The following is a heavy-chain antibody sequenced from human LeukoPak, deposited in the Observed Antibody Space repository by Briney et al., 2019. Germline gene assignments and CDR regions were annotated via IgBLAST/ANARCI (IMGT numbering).Heavy chain of an antibody. V-gene: IGHV1-46*01. D-gene: IGHD6-13*01. CDR3: ARAFRFSAAGYNWFDP. Sequence: GASVKVSCKASGYTFTGYYMHWVRQAPGQGLEWMGIINPSGGSTSYAQKFQGRVTMTRDMSTSTVYMELSSLRSEDTAVYYCARAFRFSAAGYNWFDPWGQGTLVTVSS. CDR1: GYTFTGYY. J-gene: IGHJ5*02. CDR2: INPSGGST.